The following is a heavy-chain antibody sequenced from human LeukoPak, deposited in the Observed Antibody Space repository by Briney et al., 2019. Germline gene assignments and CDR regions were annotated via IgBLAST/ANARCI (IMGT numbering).Heavy chain of an antibody. CDR1: GYSFTGYW. D-gene: IGHD3-22*01. CDR2: IYPGDSDT. CDR3: ARAYDSSGYYYEY. J-gene: IGHJ4*02. V-gene: IGHV5-51*01. Sequence: GESLKISCKGSGYSFTGYWIGWVRQMPGKGLEWMGIIYPGDSDTRYSPSFQGQVTISADKSISTAYLQWSSLKASDTAMYYCARAYDSSGYYYEYWGQGTLVTVSS.